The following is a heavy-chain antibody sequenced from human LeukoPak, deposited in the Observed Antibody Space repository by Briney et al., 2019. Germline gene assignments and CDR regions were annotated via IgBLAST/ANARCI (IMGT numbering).Heavy chain of an antibody. CDR3: TTAPYGWPIDY. J-gene: IGHJ4*02. CDR2: IKSKTDGGTT. Sequence: GGSLRLSCSASGFTFSNAWMSWVRQAPGKGLEWVGRIKSKTDGGTTDYAAPVKGRFTISRDDSKNTLYLQMNSLKTEDTAVYYCTTAPYGWPIDYWGQGTLVTVSS. V-gene: IGHV3-15*01. CDR1: GFTFSNAW. D-gene: IGHD3-10*01.